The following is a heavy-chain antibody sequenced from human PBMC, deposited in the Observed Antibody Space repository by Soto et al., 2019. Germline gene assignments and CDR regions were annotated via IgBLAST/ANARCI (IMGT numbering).Heavy chain of an antibody. CDR1: GFTFSDYY. V-gene: IGHV3-11*01. D-gene: IGHD3-22*01. J-gene: IGHJ4*02. Sequence: PGGSLRLSCAASGFTFSDYYMSWIRQAPGKGLEWVSYISSSGSTIYYADSVKGRFTISRDNAKNSLYLQMNSLRAEDTAVYYCASDRTSGYSSGLLDYWGQGTLVTVSS. CDR2: ISSSGSTI. CDR3: ASDRTSGYSSGLLDY.